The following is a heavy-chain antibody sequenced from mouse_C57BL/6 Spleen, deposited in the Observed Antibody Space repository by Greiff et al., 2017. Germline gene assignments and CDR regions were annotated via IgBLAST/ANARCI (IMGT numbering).Heavy chain of an antibody. CDR2: IDPSDSDT. CDR1: GYTFTSYW. D-gene: IGHD1-1*02. CDR3: ARWGVASWCFAV. V-gene: IGHV1-52*01. J-gene: IGHJ1*03. Sequence: VQLQQPGAELVRPGSSVKLSCKASGYTFTSYWMHWVKQRPIQGLEWIGNIDPSDSDTHYNQKFKDKATLTVDKSSSTAYMQLSSLTSEDSAVYYCARWGVASWCFAVWGTGTTVTVSS.